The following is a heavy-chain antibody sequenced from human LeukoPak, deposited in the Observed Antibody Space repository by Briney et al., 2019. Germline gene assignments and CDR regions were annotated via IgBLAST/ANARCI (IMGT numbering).Heavy chain of an antibody. J-gene: IGHJ4*02. Sequence: GGSLRLSSAASGFTFSSYAMHWVRQAPGKGLEYVSAISSNGGSTYYANSVKGRFTISRDNSKNTLYLQMGSLRAEDMAVYYCARDVDSSSSGLRYWGQGTLVTVSS. CDR3: ARDVDSSSSGLRY. CDR1: GFTFSSYA. CDR2: ISSNGGST. D-gene: IGHD6-13*01. V-gene: IGHV3-64*01.